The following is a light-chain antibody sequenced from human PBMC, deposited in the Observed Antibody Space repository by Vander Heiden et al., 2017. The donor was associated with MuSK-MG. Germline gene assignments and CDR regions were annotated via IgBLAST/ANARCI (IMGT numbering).Light chain of an antibody. CDR2: AAS. Sequence: ITCRASQGIRNDLGWYQQKPGKAPKLLIYAASRLQSRVPSRFSGSASGTDFTLTISSLQPEDFTTSYCRRDDAYPRTFSQGTRLEMK. V-gene: IGKV1-6*01. CDR1: QGIRND. CDR3: RRDDAYPRT. J-gene: IGKJ1*01.